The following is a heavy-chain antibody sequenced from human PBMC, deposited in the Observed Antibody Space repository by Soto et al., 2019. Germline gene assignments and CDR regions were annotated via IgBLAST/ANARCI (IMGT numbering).Heavy chain of an antibody. J-gene: IGHJ4*02. Sequence: QVQLQESGPGLVKPSQTLSLTCTVSGGSISSGDYYWTWIRQPPGTGLGWIGNIYDSGSTYYNPSLKSRVIISQDTSKNQFSLKLSSVTAADTAVYYCARGRGELLFDFWGQGTLVTVSS. D-gene: IGHD3-10*01. CDR2: IYDSGST. V-gene: IGHV4-30-4*01. CDR1: GGSISSGDYY. CDR3: ARGRGELLFDF.